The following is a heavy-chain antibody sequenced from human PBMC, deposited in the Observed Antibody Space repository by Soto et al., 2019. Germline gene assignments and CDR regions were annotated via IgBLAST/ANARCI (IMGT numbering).Heavy chain of an antibody. J-gene: IGHJ4*02. CDR3: ASYDYYDSSGLDY. CDR2: IYYSGST. V-gene: IGHV4-59*01. CDR1: GGSISSYY. D-gene: IGHD3-22*01. Sequence: SETLSLTCTVSGGSISSYYWSWIRQPPGKGLEWIGYIYYSGSTNHNPSLKSRVTISVDTSKNQFSLKLSSVTAADTAVYYCASYDYYDSSGLDYWGQGTLVTVSS.